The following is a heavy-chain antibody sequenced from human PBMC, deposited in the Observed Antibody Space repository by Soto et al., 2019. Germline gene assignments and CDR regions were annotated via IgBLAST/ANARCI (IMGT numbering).Heavy chain of an antibody. CDR1: GFTFSSYG. CDR2: IWYDGSNK. J-gene: IGHJ6*02. V-gene: IGHV3-33*01. Sequence: GGSLRLSCAASGFTFSSYGMHWARQAPGKGLEWVAVIWYDGSNKYYADSVKGRFTISRDNSKNTLYLQMNSLRAEDTAVYYCAREGYQLPTNPYYYYGMDVWGQGTTVTVSS. CDR3: AREGYQLPTNPYYYYGMDV. D-gene: IGHD2-2*01.